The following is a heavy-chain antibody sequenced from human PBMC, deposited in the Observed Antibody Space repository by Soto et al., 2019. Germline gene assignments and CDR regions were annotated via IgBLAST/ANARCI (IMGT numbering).Heavy chain of an antibody. CDR1: GFSFDTYA. Sequence: GGSLRLSCAASGFSFDTYAMSWVRQAPGKGLEWVSGITGSGGSAYYPASVRGRFTISRDNSKNTLYLQMNSLGVEDTAIYYCAKDPIPGYNIIWDYFDSWGQGTLVTVSS. D-gene: IGHD5-12*01. V-gene: IGHV3-23*01. CDR2: ITGSGGSA. J-gene: IGHJ4*02. CDR3: AKDPIPGYNIIWDYFDS.